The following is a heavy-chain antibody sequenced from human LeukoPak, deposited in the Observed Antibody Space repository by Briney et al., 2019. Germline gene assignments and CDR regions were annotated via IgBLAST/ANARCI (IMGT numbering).Heavy chain of an antibody. D-gene: IGHD3-3*01. Sequence: ASVKVSCKASGGTFSSYAISWVRQAPGQGREWMGGVIPIFGTANYAQKLQGRVTITTDESTSTAYMELSSLRSEDTAVYYCARAIFGVVRTYYYMDVWGKGTTVTVSS. J-gene: IGHJ6*03. CDR2: VIPIFGTA. CDR3: ARAIFGVVRTYYYMDV. CDR1: GGTFSSYA. V-gene: IGHV1-69*05.